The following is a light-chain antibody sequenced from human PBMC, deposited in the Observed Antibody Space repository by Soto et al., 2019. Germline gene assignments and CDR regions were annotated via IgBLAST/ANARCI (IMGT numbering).Light chain of an antibody. V-gene: IGKV3-20*01. CDR2: GAS. CDR3: QQYGSSPPLT. Sequence: EFVLTQSPGTLSLSPGERATLSCRASQSVSSSYLAGYQQKPGQAPRILIYGASTRATGIPDRLSSSGSGTDFTLTISRLEPEDFAVYYCQQYGSSPPLTFGGGTKVEIK. J-gene: IGKJ4*01. CDR1: QSVSSSY.